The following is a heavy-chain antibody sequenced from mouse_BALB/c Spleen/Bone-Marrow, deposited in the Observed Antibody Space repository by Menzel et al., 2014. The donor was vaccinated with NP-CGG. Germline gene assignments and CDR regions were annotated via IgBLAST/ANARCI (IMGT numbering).Heavy chain of an antibody. CDR2: IHPGNSDT. Sequence: EVKLVESGTVLARPGAAVKMSCKASGYTFSNYWMHWIKQRPGQGLEWIGTIHPGNSDTTYNQKFKGKAKLTAVTSTSTAYMELSSLTDEDSAVYYCTTLARNNFDYWGQGTTLTVSS. D-gene: IGHD3-1*01. CDR3: TTLARNNFDY. J-gene: IGHJ2*01. V-gene: IGHV1-5*01. CDR1: GYTFSNYW.